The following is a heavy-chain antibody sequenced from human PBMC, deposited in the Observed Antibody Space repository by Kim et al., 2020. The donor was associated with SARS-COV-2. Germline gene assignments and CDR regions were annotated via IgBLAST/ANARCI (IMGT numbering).Heavy chain of an antibody. CDR1: GFTFSSYS. J-gene: IGHJ6*03. D-gene: IGHD5-18*01. Sequence: GGSLRLSCAASGFTFSSYSMNWVRQAPGKGLEWVSSISSSSSYIYYADSVKGRFTISRDNAKNSLYLQMNSLRAEDTAVYYCARVTAMVQEHSYYYYMDVWGKGTTVTVSS. CDR3: ARVTAMVQEHSYYYYMDV. CDR2: ISSSSSYI. V-gene: IGHV3-21*01.